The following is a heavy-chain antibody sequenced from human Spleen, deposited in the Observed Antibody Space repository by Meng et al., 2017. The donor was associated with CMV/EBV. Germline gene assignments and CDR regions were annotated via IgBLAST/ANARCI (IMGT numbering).Heavy chain of an antibody. CDR2: ISGIVPGT. CDR1: GFTFSSYA. CDR3: AKGDTVVVPAANDAFDI. Sequence: GESLKISCATSGFTFSSYAMNWVRQAPGKGLDWVSTISGIVPGTCCADSVRGRFTISRDNSKDNLYLQMNTLRAEDTAVYYCAKGDTVVVPAANDAFDIWGQGTMVTVSS. V-gene: IGHV3-23*01. J-gene: IGHJ3*02. D-gene: IGHD2-2*01.